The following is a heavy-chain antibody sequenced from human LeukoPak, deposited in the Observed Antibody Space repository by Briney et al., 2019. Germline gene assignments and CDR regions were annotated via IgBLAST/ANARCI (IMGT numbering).Heavy chain of an antibody. Sequence: GASVKVSCKASGYTFTSYYMHWVRQAPGQGLEWMGIINPSGGSTSYAQKFQGRVTMTRDTSTSTVYMELSSLRSEDTAVYYCARDPPRHYCSSTSCHIDYWGQGTLATVSS. CDR2: INPSGGST. V-gene: IGHV1-46*01. J-gene: IGHJ4*02. D-gene: IGHD2-2*02. CDR1: GYTFTSYY. CDR3: ARDPPRHYCSSTSCHIDY.